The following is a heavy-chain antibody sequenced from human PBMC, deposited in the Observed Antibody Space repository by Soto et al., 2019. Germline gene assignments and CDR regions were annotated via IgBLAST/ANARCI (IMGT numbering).Heavy chain of an antibody. CDR2: IYHSGST. V-gene: IGHV4-4*02. CDR1: GGSISSSNW. J-gene: IGHJ4*02. D-gene: IGHD3-16*01. CDR3: AREKSVITFGGVPRYFDY. Sequence: SETLSLTCAVSGGSISSSNWWSWVRQPPGKGLEWIGEIYHSGSTNYNPSLKSRVTISVDKSKNQFSLKLSSVAAADTAVYYCAREKSVITFGGVPRYFDYWGQGPLVT.